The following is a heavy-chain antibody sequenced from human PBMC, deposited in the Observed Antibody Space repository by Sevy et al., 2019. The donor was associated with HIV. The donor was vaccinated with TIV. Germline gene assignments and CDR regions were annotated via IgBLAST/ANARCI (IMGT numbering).Heavy chain of an antibody. D-gene: IGHD1-1*01. CDR2: IYFTGNT. CDR1: GGSISSYF. V-gene: IGHV4-59*01. CDR3: ARDSTTRPRVLDY. Sequence: SETLSLTCSVSGGSISSYFWTWVRQSPGKGLEWIGNIYFTGNTDYSPALKSRVILSLDTSKSQFSLTLKSVTAADPAIYFCARDSTTRPRVLDYWGQGTLVTVSS. J-gene: IGHJ4*02.